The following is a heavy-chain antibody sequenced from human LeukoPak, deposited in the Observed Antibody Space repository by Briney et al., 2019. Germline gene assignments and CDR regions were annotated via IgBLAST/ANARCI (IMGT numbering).Heavy chain of an antibody. CDR1: GFTFDDYA. V-gene: IGHV3-9*01. CDR2: ISWNSDTI. Sequence: PGGSLRLSCAASGFTFDDYAMHWVRQAPGKGLEWVSGISWNSDTIGYVDSVKGRFTISRDNAKNSLYLQMNSLRSEDTALYYCANVGRLYYYGSGNFDYWGQGTLVTVSS. CDR3: ANVGRLYYYGSGNFDY. D-gene: IGHD3-10*01. J-gene: IGHJ4*02.